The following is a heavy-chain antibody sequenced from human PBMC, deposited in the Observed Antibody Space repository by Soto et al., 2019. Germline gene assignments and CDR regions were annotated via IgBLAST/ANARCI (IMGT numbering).Heavy chain of an antibody. V-gene: IGHV3-30-3*01. Sequence: QVQLVESGGGVVQPGRSLRLSCAASGFTFSSYAMHWVRPAPGKGLEWVAVISYDGSNKYYADSVKGRFTISRDNSKNTLFLQMNSLRAEDTAVYYWVADRFDYWGQGPLVTVSS. J-gene: IGHJ4*02. CDR2: ISYDGSNK. CDR1: GFTFSSYA. CDR3: VADRFDY.